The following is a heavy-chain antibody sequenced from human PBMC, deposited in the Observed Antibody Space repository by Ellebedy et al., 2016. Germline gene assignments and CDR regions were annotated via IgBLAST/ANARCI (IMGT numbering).Heavy chain of an antibody. Sequence: GSLRLSCTVSGGSISSYYWSWIRQPPGKGLEWIGYIYYSGSTNYNPSLKSRVTISVDTSKNQFSLKLSSVTAADTAVYYCARVRDGGYSYGFWFDPWGQGTLVTVSS. V-gene: IGHV4-59*01. J-gene: IGHJ5*02. CDR1: GGSISSYY. D-gene: IGHD5-18*01. CDR3: ARVRDGGYSYGFWFDP. CDR2: IYYSGST.